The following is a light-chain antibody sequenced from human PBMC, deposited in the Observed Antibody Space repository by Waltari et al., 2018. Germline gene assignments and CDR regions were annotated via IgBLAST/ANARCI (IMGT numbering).Light chain of an antibody. J-gene: IGKJ1*01. Sequence: AIQMTQSPSSLSASVGDRVTITCRASKDIATDLGWYHQKPGKPPKLLIYVASSLQSGVPSRFSGSGSGTDFSLTISSLQPEDFATYYCLQDYSYPRTFGQGTKVEVK. CDR2: VAS. V-gene: IGKV1-6*01. CDR1: KDIATD. CDR3: LQDYSYPRT.